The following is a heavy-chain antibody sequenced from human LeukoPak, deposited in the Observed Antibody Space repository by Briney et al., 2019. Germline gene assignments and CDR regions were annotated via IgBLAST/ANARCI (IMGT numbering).Heavy chain of an antibody. CDR1: GFTFSSYA. CDR3: VKDRETYYDPGGYYCIWLDP. D-gene: IGHD3-22*01. Sequence: GGSLRLSRAASGFTFSSYAMYWVRQAPGKGLEWVSGIFGSGGSTHYADSVKGRFTISRDNSKSTLFLQMNSLRADDTAVYHCVKDRETYYDPGGYYCIWLDPWGLGTLVTVSS. J-gene: IGHJ5*02. V-gene: IGHV3-23*01. CDR2: IFGSGGST.